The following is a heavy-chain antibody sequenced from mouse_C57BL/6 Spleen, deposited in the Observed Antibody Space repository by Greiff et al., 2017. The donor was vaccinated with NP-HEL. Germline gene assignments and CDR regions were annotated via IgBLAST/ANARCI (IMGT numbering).Heavy chain of an antibody. CDR2: IDPETGGT. Sequence: QVQLQQSGAELVRPGASVTLSCKASGYTFTDYEMHWVKQTPVHGLEWIGAIDPETGGTAYNQKFKGKAILTADKSSSTAYMELRSLKSEDSAVYYCTREYYSNYAWFAYWGQGTLVTVSA. CDR1: GYTFTDYE. V-gene: IGHV1-15*01. D-gene: IGHD2-5*01. J-gene: IGHJ3*01. CDR3: TREYYSNYAWFAY.